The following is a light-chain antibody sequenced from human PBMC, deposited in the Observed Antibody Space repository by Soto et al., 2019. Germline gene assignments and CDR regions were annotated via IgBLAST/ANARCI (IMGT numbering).Light chain of an antibody. Sequence: DIQMTQSPSSLSASVGDRVTITCRASQGIRNDLGLYQQKPGKAPKRLIYAASSLQSGVPSRFSGSGSATGIALTITYRHPEDFDSSCYLPHNSRRTFGQGTKVEIK. J-gene: IGKJ1*01. V-gene: IGKV1-17*02. CDR3: LPHNSRRT. CDR1: QGIRND. CDR2: AAS.